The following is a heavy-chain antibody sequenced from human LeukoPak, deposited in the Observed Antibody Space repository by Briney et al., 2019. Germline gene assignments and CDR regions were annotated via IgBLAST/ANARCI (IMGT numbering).Heavy chain of an antibody. CDR1: GYTFTSYA. D-gene: IGHD4-23*01. Sequence: ASVKVSCKASGYTFTSYAMNWVRQAPGQGLEWMGWINTNTGNPTYAQGFTGRFVFSLDTSVSTAYLQISSLKAEDIAVYYCARGDLYGGNSDRNWFDPWGQGTLVTVSS. J-gene: IGHJ5*02. CDR2: INTNTGNP. CDR3: ARGDLYGGNSDRNWFDP. V-gene: IGHV7-4-1*02.